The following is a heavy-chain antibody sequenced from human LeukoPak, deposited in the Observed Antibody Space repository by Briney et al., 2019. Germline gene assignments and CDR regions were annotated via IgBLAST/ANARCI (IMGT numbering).Heavy chain of an antibody. D-gene: IGHD1-7*01. Sequence: GGSLRLSCATSGLTFRTTWMHWVRQAPGKGLMWVSRMNGEGTTIDYADSVKGRFTVSRDYAKNTLFLQMNNLRTEDTALYFCATARNFRFEYWGQGSMVIVSA. J-gene: IGHJ4*02. CDR1: GLTFRTTW. CDR2: MNGEGTTI. V-gene: IGHV3-74*01. CDR3: ATARNFRFEY.